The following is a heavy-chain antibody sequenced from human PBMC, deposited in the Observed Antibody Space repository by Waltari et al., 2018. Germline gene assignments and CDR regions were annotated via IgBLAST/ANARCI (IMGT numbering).Heavy chain of an antibody. V-gene: IGHV4-38-2*01. Sequence: QVQLQESGPGLVKPSETLSLTCAVSGYSISSGYYWGWIQQPPGKGLEWIGSIYHSGSTYYNPSLKSRVTISVDTSKNQFSLKLSSVTAADTAVYYCARPAGGVTTPDWYFDLWGRGTLVTVSS. D-gene: IGHD4-17*01. J-gene: IGHJ2*01. CDR1: GYSISSGYY. CDR3: ARPAGGVTTPDWYFDL. CDR2: IYHSGST.